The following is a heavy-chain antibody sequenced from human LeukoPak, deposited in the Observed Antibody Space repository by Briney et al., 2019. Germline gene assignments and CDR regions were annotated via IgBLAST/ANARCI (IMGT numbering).Heavy chain of an antibody. V-gene: IGHV4-39*01. J-gene: IGHJ4*02. CDR1: GGSISSSSYY. D-gene: IGHD3-10*01. Sequence: KASETLSPTCTVSGGSISSSSYYWGWIRQPPGKGLEWIGSIYYSGSTYYNPSLKSRVTISVDTSKNQFSLKLSSVTAADTAVYYCARRMWFGELYYFDYWGQGTLVTVSS. CDR3: ARRMWFGELYYFDY. CDR2: IYYSGST.